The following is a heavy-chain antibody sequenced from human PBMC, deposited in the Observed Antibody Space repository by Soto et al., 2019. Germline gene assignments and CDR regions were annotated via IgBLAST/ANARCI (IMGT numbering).Heavy chain of an antibody. CDR1: GGSISSGDYY. V-gene: IGHV4-30-4*01. CDR2: IYYSGST. Sequence: PSETLSLTCTVSGGSISSGDYYWSWIRQPPGKGLEWIGYIYYSGSTYYNPSLKSRVTISVDTSKNQFSLKLSSVTAADTAVYYCARGGAYCGGYCYLHYHYGMAVWGQGTTVTVSS. CDR3: ARGGAYCGGYCYLHYHYGMAV. D-gene: IGHD2-21*02. J-gene: IGHJ6*02.